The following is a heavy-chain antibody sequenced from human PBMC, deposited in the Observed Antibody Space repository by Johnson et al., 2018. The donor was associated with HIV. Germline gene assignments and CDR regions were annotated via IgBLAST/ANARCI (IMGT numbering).Heavy chain of an antibody. CDR3: ARGSRYTYDNDDVRGLLGLRWAM. CDR1: GFTFSSYA. Sequence: QVQLVESGGGVVQPGRSLRLSCAASGFTFSSYAMHWVRQAPGKGLEWVAVISYDGSNKYYADSVKGRFTISRDNSKNTLYLQMNSLRIEDTAVYYCARGSRYTYDNDDVRGLLGLRWAMWG. V-gene: IGHV3-30-3*01. D-gene: IGHD3-16*01. J-gene: IGHJ1*01. CDR2: ISYDGSNK.